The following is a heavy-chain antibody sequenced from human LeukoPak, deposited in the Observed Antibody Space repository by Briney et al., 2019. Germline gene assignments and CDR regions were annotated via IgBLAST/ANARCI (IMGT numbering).Heavy chain of an antibody. D-gene: IGHD5-12*01. V-gene: IGHV3-21*01. CDR1: GFTFSSYS. CDR2: ISSSSSYI. Sequence: GGSLRLSCAASGFTFSSYSMNWVRQAPGKGLEWVSSISSSSSYIYYADSVKGRFTISRDNAKNSLYLQMNSLRAEDTAVYYCAKVMVATMGTVWGQGTLVTVSS. CDR3: AKVMVATMGTV. J-gene: IGHJ4*02.